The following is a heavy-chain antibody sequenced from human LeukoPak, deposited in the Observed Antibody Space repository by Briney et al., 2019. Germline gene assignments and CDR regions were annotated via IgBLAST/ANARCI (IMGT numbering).Heavy chain of an antibody. CDR3: ARDRDSSGYSLRYAFDI. V-gene: IGHV4-39*07. D-gene: IGHD3-22*01. CDR2: INHSGST. Sequence: SETLSLTCTVSGASITIGAESYHWGWIRQPPGKGLEWIGEINHSGSTNYNPSLKSRVTISVDTSKNQFSLKLSSVTAADTAVYYCARDRDSSGYSLRYAFDIWGQGTMVTVSS. J-gene: IGHJ3*02. CDR1: GASITIGAESYH.